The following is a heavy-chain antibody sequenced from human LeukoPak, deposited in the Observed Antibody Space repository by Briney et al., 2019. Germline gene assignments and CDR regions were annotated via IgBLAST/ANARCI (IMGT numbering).Heavy chain of an antibody. CDR1: GFSFSTFA. Sequence: GGSLRLSCAASGFSFSTFAMSWVRQAPGKGLEWVSGIRGSGDSIYYVDSVKGRFTISRDNSNNTLYLQLNSLRTEDTAVYYCAKGHIDSCRLYFDYWGQGTQITVSP. CDR2: IRGSGDSI. J-gene: IGHJ4*02. CDR3: AKGHIDSCRLYFDY. D-gene: IGHD2-2*01. V-gene: IGHV3-23*01.